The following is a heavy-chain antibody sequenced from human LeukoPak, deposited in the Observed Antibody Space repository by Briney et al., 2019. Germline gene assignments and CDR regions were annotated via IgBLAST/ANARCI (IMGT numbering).Heavy chain of an antibody. D-gene: IGHD3-3*01. CDR1: GFTFSSYW. CDR2: IKQDGSEK. CDR3: ARGRSYYDFWSGSIPYYYYMDV. Sequence: GGSLRLSCAASGFTFSSYWMSWVRQAPGKGLEWVANIKQDGSEKYYVDSVKGRFTISRDNAKNSLYLQMNSLRAEDTAVYYCARGRSYYDFWSGSIPYYYYMDVWGKGTTVTVSS. V-gene: IGHV3-7*01. J-gene: IGHJ6*03.